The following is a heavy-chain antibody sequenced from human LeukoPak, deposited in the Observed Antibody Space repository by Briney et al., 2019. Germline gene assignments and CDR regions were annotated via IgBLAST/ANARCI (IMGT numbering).Heavy chain of an antibody. V-gene: IGHV3-30*03. D-gene: IGHD6-13*01. CDR1: GLTFSSYG. Sequence: GRSLRLSCAASGLTFSSYGIHGVRQAPGKGLDWVAVISYDGNNKYYAASVKGRFTISRDNSKNTLYLQMNSLRGEDTAVYYCARGGLYSSSWYYFDYWGQGTLVTVSS. J-gene: IGHJ4*02. CDR3: ARGGLYSSSWYYFDY. CDR2: ISYDGNNK.